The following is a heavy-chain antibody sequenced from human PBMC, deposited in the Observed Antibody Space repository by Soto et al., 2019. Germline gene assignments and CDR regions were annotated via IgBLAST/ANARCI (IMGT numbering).Heavy chain of an antibody. CDR3: ARGIAYCGGDCYAGWFDP. CDR1: GGSFSGYY. Sequence: SETLSLTCAVYGGSFSGYYWTWIRQPPGTGLEWIGEINHSGSTNYNPSLKSRVTISVDTSKNQFSLKLTSVTAADTAVYYCARGIAYCGGDCYAGWFDPWGQGTLVTVSS. J-gene: IGHJ5*02. D-gene: IGHD2-21*02. CDR2: INHSGST. V-gene: IGHV4-34*01.